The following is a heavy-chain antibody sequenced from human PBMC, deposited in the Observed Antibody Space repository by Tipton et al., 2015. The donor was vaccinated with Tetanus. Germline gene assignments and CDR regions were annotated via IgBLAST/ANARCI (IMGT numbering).Heavy chain of an antibody. CDR1: GGSINNYF. CDR2: IYYSGSA. Sequence: TLSLTCTVSGGSINNYFWSWIRQPPGKGLEWIGYIYYSGSANYNPSLRSRASISVDTSKNQFSLNLTSVTAADTAVYYCARDLSGFLFDAFDLWGQGIMVTVSS. CDR3: ARDLSGFLFDAFDL. J-gene: IGHJ3*01. V-gene: IGHV4-59*12. D-gene: IGHD3-22*01.